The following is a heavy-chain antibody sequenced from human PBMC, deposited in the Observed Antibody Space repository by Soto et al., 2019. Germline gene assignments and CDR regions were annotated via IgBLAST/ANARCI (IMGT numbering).Heavy chain of an antibody. V-gene: IGHV3-33*01. CDR2: IWYDGSNK. CDR1: GFTFSSYG. D-gene: IGHD6-6*01. CDR3: ARRQFGRGIAARPPDY. Sequence: GGSLRLSCAASGFTFSSYGMHWVRQAPGKGLEWVAVIWYDGSNKYYADSVKGRFTISRDNSKNTLYLQMNSLRAEDTAVYYCARRQFGRGIAARPPDYWGQGTLVTVSS. J-gene: IGHJ4*02.